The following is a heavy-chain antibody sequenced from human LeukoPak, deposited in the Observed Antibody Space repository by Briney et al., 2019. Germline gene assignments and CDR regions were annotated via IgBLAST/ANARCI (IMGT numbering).Heavy chain of an antibody. CDR1: GGSISSYY. V-gene: IGHV4-59*01. CDR2: IYYSGST. D-gene: IGHD2-15*01. Sequence: SETLSLTCTVSGGSISSYYWSWIRQPPGKGLEWIGYIYYSGSTNYNPSLKSRVTISVDTSKNQFSLKLSSVTAADTAVYYCARTPLGYCSGGSCHYVDYWGQGTLVTVSS. J-gene: IGHJ4*02. CDR3: ARTPLGYCSGGSCHYVDY.